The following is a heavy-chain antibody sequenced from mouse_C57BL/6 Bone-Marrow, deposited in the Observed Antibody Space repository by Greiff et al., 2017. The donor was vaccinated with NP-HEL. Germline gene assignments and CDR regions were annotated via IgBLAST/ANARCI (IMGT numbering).Heavy chain of an antibody. V-gene: IGHV5-2*01. Sequence: EVKLQESGGGLVQPGESLKLSCESNEYEFPSHDMSWVRKTPEKRLELVAAINSDGGSTYYPDTMERRFNISRDNTKKTLYLQMSSLRSEDTALYYCARHYDGYYVAWFAYWGQGTLVTVSA. J-gene: IGHJ3*01. CDR1: EYEFPSHD. D-gene: IGHD2-3*01. CDR3: ARHYDGYYVAWFAY. CDR2: INSDGGST.